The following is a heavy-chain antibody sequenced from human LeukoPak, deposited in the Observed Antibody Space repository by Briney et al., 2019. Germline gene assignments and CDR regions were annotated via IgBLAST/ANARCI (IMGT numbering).Heavy chain of an antibody. D-gene: IGHD3-10*01. Sequence: SGTLSLTCAVSGGSISSSNWWSWVRQPPGKGLEWIGEIYHNGSTYYNPSLKSRVTISVDRSKNQFSLKLSSVTAADTAVYYCARDKVTMARQSAFDIWGQGTMVTVSS. CDR2: IYHNGST. CDR1: GGSISSSNW. V-gene: IGHV4-4*02. CDR3: ARDKVTMARQSAFDI. J-gene: IGHJ3*02.